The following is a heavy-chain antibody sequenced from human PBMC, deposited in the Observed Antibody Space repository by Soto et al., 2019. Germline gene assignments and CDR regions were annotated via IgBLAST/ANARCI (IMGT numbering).Heavy chain of an antibody. Sequence: QVQLQESGPGLVKPSETLSLTCTVSGGSISSYYWSWIRQPPGKGLEWIGSIYYSGSTNYNPSLXGXAXIXXDTSKNQFSLKLSSVTAADTAVYYCANRYGGTLDYWGQGTLVTVSS. D-gene: IGHD4-17*01. CDR3: ANRYGGTLDY. CDR2: IYYSGST. CDR1: GGSISSYY. J-gene: IGHJ4*02. V-gene: IGHV4-59*08.